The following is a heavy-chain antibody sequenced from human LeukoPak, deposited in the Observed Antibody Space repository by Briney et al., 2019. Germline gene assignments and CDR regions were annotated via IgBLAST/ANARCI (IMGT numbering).Heavy chain of an antibody. J-gene: IGHJ4*02. V-gene: IGHV3-48*02. CDR1: GFTFSSYS. CDR2: ITASGTAM. Sequence: GGSLRLSCAASGFTFSSYSMNWVRQAPGKGLEWVSHITASGTAMFYADSVKSRFTISRDNAKNSLYLQMNSLRDEDTAVYYCASSGSYRFDYWGQGTLVTVSS. CDR3: ASSGSYRFDY. D-gene: IGHD1-26*01.